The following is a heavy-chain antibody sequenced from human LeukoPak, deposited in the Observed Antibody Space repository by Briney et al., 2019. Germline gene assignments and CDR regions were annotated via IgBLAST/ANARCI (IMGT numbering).Heavy chain of an antibody. J-gene: IGHJ3*02. V-gene: IGHV1-2*02. CDR1: GYTFTSYG. CDR2: INPNSGGT. CDR3: AREGYGDYDDAFDI. Sequence: ASVKVSCKASGYTFTSYGISWVRQAPGQGLEWMGWINPNSGGTNYAQKFQGRVTMTRDTSISTAYMELSRLRSDDTAVYYCAREGYGDYDDAFDIWGQGTMVTVSS. D-gene: IGHD4-17*01.